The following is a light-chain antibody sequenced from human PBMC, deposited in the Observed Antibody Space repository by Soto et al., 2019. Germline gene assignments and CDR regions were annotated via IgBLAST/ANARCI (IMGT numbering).Light chain of an antibody. CDR3: SSYTSRSTLV. CDR2: GVT. CDR1: SSDVGDYYY. Sequence: QSALTQPASVSGSPGQSITISCSGTSSDVGDYYYVYWYQQHPGKAPKLLIYGVTDRPSGVSHRFSGSRSASTASLTISGLPADEDADYYCSSYTSRSTLVFGGGTKVTVL. V-gene: IGLV2-14*01. J-gene: IGLJ2*01.